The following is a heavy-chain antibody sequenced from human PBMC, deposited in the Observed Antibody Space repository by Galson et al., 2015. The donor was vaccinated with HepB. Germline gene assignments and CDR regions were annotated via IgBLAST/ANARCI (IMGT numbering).Heavy chain of an antibody. D-gene: IGHD3-10*01. CDR1: GFTFTSYA. CDR2: INAGNGNT. CDR3: ARFIGRSSAIYGMDV. Sequence: SVKLSCTASGFTFTSYAMHWVRQAPGQRLEWMGWINAGNGNTKYSQKFQGRVTTTRDTSASTAYMELSSLRSEDTAVYYCARFIGRSSAIYGMDVWGQGTTVTVSS. V-gene: IGHV1-3*01. J-gene: IGHJ6*02.